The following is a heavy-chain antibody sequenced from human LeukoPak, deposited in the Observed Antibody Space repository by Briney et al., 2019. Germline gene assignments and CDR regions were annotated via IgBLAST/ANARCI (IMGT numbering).Heavy chain of an antibody. V-gene: IGHV3-21*01. Sequence: GGSLRLSCAASGFTFSSYSMNWVRQAPGKGLEWVSSISSSSSYIYYADSVKGRFTISRDNAKNSLYLQMNSLRAEDTAVYYCARDHDSSGYYVYWGQGTLVTVSS. CDR1: GFTFSSYS. CDR3: ARDHDSSGYYVY. J-gene: IGHJ4*02. D-gene: IGHD3-22*01. CDR2: ISSSSSYI.